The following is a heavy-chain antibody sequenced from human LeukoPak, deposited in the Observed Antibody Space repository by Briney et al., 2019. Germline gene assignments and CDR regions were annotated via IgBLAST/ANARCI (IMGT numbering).Heavy chain of an antibody. J-gene: IGHJ4*02. CDR3: ARDLVGATTTLFDY. CDR1: GYTFTSYG. CDR2: ISAYNGNT. V-gene: IGHV1-18*01. D-gene: IGHD1-26*01. Sequence: ASVKVSCKASGYTFTSYGISWVRQAPGQGLEWMGWISAYNGNTNYAQKLQGRVTMTTDTSTSTAYMELRSLRSEDTAVYYCARDLVGATTTLFDYWGQGTLVTVSS.